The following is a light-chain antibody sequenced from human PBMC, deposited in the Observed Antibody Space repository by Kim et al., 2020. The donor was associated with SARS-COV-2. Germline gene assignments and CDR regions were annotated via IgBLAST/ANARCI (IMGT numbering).Light chain of an antibody. J-gene: IGLJ2*01. V-gene: IGLV2-14*03. CDR1: SSDVGSYNY. CDR2: DVS. CDR3: SSYTSSSALV. Sequence: QSALTQPASVSGSPGQSITLSCTGASSDVGSYNYVSWYQQHPGKAPKLVIYDVSNQPSGVSNRFSGSKSGNTASLTISGLQAEDEADYYCSSYTSSSALVFGGGTQLTVL.